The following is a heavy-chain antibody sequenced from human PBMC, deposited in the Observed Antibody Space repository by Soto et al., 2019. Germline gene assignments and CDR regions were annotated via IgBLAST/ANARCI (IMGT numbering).Heavy chain of an antibody. Sequence: GGSLRLSCTASGFTFGDYAMSWFRQAPGKGLEWVGFIRSKAYGGTTEYAASVKGRFTISRDDSKSIAYLQMNSLKTEDTAVYYCTSTRMGYCTNGVCPSGYYGMDVWGQGTTVT. D-gene: IGHD2-8*01. CDR1: GFTFGDYA. J-gene: IGHJ6*02. V-gene: IGHV3-49*03. CDR2: IRSKAYGGTT. CDR3: TSTRMGYCTNGVCPSGYYGMDV.